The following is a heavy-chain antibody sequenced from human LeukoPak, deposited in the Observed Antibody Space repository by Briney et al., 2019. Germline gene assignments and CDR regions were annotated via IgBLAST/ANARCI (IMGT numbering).Heavy chain of an antibody. CDR2: ISSNGDST. D-gene: IGHD2-2*01. J-gene: IGHJ4*02. V-gene: IGHV3-64*01. CDR1: GFTFSGYT. Sequence: PGGSLRLSCAASGFTFSGYTMNCVRQAPGKGLEYVSAISSNGDSTYYANSVKGRFTISRDNSKNTLYLQMGSLRAEDMAVYYCARRFDCSSTSCYRPLDYWGQGTLVTVSS. CDR3: ARRFDCSSTSCYRPLDY.